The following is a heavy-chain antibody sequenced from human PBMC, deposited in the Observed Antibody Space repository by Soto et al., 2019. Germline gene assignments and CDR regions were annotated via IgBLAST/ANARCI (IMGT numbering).Heavy chain of an antibody. CDR3: GRGQEVGAHFFDS. CDR2: IGTAGDT. J-gene: IGHJ4*02. Sequence: EVQLVESGGNLVQPGGSLRLSCEASGFTFSGFDMHWVRQPTGKGLEWVSTIGTAGDTYYAVYVKSRFTISRDNAKNSLSLQMNRLSAGDTAVYFCGRGQEVGAHFFDSWGQGTQVTVSS. CDR1: GFTFSGFD. V-gene: IGHV3-13*01. D-gene: IGHD2-15*01.